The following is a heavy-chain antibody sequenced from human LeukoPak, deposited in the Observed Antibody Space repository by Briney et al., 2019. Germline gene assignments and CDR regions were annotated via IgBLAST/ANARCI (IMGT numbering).Heavy chain of an antibody. Sequence: GGSLRLSCAASGFTFSSYAMHWVRQAPGKGLEWVAVISYDGSNKYYADSVKGRFTISRDNSKNTLYLQMNSLRAEDTAVYYCARDSSSWYVGPPYYYGMDVWGQGTTVTVSS. CDR3: ARDSSSWYVGPPYYYGMDV. V-gene: IGHV3-30-3*01. J-gene: IGHJ6*02. CDR1: GFTFSSYA. D-gene: IGHD6-13*01. CDR2: ISYDGSNK.